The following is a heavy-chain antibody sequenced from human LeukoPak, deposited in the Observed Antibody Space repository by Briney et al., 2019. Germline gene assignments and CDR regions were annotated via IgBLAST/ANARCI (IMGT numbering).Heavy chain of an antibody. CDR1: RGSISSSSYF. V-gene: IGHV4-39*07. CDR2: INYSRSP. J-gene: IGHJ6*03. Sequence: SETLSLTCTVSRGSISSSSYFWGWIRQPPGKGLEWIGTINYSRSPYYNPSLRSRVTISLDTSKNQFSLKLSSVTAADTAVYYCARRDCSSTSCYWTRAHYMDVWGKGTTVTISS. D-gene: IGHD2-2*01. CDR3: ARRDCSSTSCYWTRAHYMDV.